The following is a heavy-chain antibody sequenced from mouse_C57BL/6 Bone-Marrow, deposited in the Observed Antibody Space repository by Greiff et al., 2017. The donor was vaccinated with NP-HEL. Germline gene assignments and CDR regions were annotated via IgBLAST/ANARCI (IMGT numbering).Heavy chain of an antibody. CDR1: GYTFTSYW. J-gene: IGHJ2*01. CDR2: IDPSDSYT. Sequence: QVQLQQPGAELVMPGASVKLSCKASGYTFTSYWMHWVKQRPGQGLEWIGEIDPSDSYTNYNQKFKGQSTLTVDKSSSTAYMQLSSLPSEDSAVYYCARGGMFITTVVAYYFDYWGQGTTLTVSS. CDR3: ARGGMFITTVVAYYFDY. V-gene: IGHV1-69*01. D-gene: IGHD1-1*01.